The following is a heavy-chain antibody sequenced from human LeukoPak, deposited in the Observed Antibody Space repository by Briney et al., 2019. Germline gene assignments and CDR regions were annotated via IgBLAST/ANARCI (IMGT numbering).Heavy chain of an antibody. CDR3: ARDLGSSSVEGLFDP. CDR1: GYTFTSYY. Sequence: ASAKVSCKASGYTFTSYYMHWVRQAPGQGLEWMGIINPSGGSTSYAQKFQGRVTMTRDTSTSTVHMELSSLRSEDTAVYYCARDLGSSSVEGLFDPWGQGTLVTVSS. D-gene: IGHD6-6*01. V-gene: IGHV1-46*01. CDR2: INPSGGST. J-gene: IGHJ5*02.